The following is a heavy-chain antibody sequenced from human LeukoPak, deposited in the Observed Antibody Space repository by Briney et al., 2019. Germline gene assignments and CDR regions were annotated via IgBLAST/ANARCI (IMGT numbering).Heavy chain of an antibody. CDR3: AREQVVVAALTYYYYYGMDV. CDR2: ISYDGSNK. CDR1: GFTFSSYA. D-gene: IGHD2-15*01. Sequence: GRSLRLSCAASGFTFSSYAVHWGRQAPGEGLEWGAVISYDGSNKYYADSVKGRFTISRYNSKNTLYLQMNSLRAEDTAVYYCAREQVVVAALTYYYYYGMDVWGQGTTVTVSS. J-gene: IGHJ6*02. V-gene: IGHV3-30*04.